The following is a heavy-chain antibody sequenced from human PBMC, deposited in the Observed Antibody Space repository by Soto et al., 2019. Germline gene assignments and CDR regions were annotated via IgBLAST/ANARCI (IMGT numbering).Heavy chain of an antibody. CDR2: IYYSGST. J-gene: IGHJ5*02. Sequence: TLSVTCTVSGDSITSYYWSWIRQPPGKGLEWIGYIYYSGSTNYNPSLKSRAIISVDTSKNQFSLKLGSVTAADTAVYSCARLRAASTVWLDPWGQGTQVTVSS. CDR3: ARLRAASTVWLDP. V-gene: IGHV4-59*01. D-gene: IGHD6-25*01. CDR1: GDSITSYY.